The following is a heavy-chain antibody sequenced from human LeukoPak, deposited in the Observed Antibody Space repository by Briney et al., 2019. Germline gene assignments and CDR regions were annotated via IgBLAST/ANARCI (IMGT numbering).Heavy chain of an antibody. D-gene: IGHD1-1*01. CDR1: GYTFTSYG. CDR2: IIAYNGNT. CDR3: ARDKAQLERRTHFDY. V-gene: IGHV1-18*01. Sequence: ASVKVSSKASGYTFTSYGISWVRQAPGQGLEWRGWIIAYNGNTNYAQNLQGRVTMTTDTSTSTAYMELRSLRSDGTAVYYCARDKAQLERRTHFDYWGQGTLVTVSS. J-gene: IGHJ4*02.